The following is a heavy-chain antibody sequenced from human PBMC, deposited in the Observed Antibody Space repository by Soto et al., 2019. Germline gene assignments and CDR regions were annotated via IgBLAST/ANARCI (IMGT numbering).Heavy chain of an antibody. Sequence: ASVKVSCKSSGYTFTSYDINWVRQATGQGLEWMGWMNPNSGNTGYAQKFQGRVTMTRNTSISTAYMELSSLRSEDTAVYYCARGLAVAGHLFSYYYYGMDVWGQGTTVTVSS. CDR3: ARGLAVAGHLFSYYYYGMDV. V-gene: IGHV1-8*01. CDR1: GYTFTSYD. CDR2: MNPNSGNT. D-gene: IGHD6-19*01. J-gene: IGHJ6*02.